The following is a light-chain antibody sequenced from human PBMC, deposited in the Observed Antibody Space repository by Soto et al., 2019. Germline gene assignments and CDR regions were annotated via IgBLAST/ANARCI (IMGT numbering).Light chain of an antibody. CDR3: QQYDVLPPT. J-gene: IGKJ5*01. CDR2: DAS. V-gene: IGKV1-33*01. CDR1: QDINTY. Sequence: DIQMTQSPSSLSASVGDRVTITCQASQDINTYLNWYQQKPGKAPNLMIYDASSLETGVPSRFSGSGSGTDFTFTISALQPEDFATYFCQQYDVLPPTFGQGTRLDIK.